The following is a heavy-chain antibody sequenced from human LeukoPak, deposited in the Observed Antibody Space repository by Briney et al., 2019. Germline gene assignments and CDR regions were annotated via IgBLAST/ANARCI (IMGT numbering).Heavy chain of an antibody. CDR1: GFTFSSYA. D-gene: IGHD2-15*01. Sequence: GGSLRLSCAASGFTFSSYAMHWVRQAPGKGLEWVAVISYDGSNKYYADSVKGRFTISRDNSKNTLYLQMNSLRAEDTAVYYCARIGYTSSSNDYWGQGTLVTVSS. CDR2: ISYDGSNK. J-gene: IGHJ4*02. V-gene: IGHV3-30*04. CDR3: ARIGYTSSSNDY.